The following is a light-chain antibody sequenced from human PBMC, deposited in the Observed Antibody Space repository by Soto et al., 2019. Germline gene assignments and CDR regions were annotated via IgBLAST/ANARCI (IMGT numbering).Light chain of an antibody. CDR2: WAS. CDR3: QQRGDWPPIT. V-gene: IGKV4-1*01. Sequence: DIVMTQSPDSLAVSLGERATMNCKCSRSVLYKSNNKNHLAWYQQKPGQPPQLIIYWASTRESGVPDRFSGSGSGTDFTLTISSLEPEDFAVYYCQQRGDWPPITFGQGTRLEIK. CDR1: RSVLYKSNNKNH. J-gene: IGKJ5*01.